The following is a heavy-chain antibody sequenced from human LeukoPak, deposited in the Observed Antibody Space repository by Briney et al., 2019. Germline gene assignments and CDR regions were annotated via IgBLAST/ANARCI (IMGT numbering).Heavy chain of an antibody. J-gene: IGHJ4*02. CDR1: GGSISSSSYY. CDR3: ARQLEAPLTGLFDY. CDR2: IYYSGST. Sequence: SETLSLTCTVSGGSISSSSYYWGWIRQPPGKGLEWIGSIYYSGSTYYNPSLKSRVTISVDTSKNQFSLKLSSVTAADTAVYYCARQLEAPLTGLFDYWGQGTLVTVSS. V-gene: IGHV4-39*01. D-gene: IGHD3-9*01.